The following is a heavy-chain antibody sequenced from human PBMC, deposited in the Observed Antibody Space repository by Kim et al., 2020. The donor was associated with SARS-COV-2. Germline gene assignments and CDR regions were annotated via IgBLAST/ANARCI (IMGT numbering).Heavy chain of an antibody. CDR1: GFTFSSYE. V-gene: IGHV3-48*03. Sequence: GGSLRLSCAASGFTFSSYEMNWVRQAPGKGLEWVSYISSSGSTIYYADSVKGRFTISRDNAKNSLYLQMNSLRAEDTAVYYCARSYGDYVLNAFDIWGQGTMVTVSS. CDR3: ARSYGDYVLNAFDI. D-gene: IGHD4-17*01. CDR2: ISSSGSTI. J-gene: IGHJ3*02.